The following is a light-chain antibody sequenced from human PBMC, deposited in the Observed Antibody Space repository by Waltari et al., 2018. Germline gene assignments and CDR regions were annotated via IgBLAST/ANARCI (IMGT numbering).Light chain of an antibody. V-gene: IGKV1-33*01. Sequence: DIQMTQSPSSLSASVGDRLTITCQASQDIMNYLNWFQQKPGKAPKLLIFDATNLETGVPSRFSGSGSGADFTFTISSLQPEDVATYYCQQYDYLPALTFGGGTKVEIK. CDR2: DAT. CDR1: QDIMNY. CDR3: QQYDYLPALT. J-gene: IGKJ4*01.